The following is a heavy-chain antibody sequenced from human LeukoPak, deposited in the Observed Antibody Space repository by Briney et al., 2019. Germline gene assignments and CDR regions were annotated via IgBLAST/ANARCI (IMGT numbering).Heavy chain of an antibody. V-gene: IGHV4-61*02. CDR3: ARSPASGLGYDLATDV. D-gene: IGHD3-3*01. CDR2: IYTSGST. Sequence: PSETLSLTCTVSGGSISSGSYYWSWIRQPAGKGLEWIGRIYTSGSTNYNPSLKSRVTISVDTSKNQFSLKLSSVTAADTAVYYCARSPASGLGYDLATDVWGKGTTVTVSS. J-gene: IGHJ6*04. CDR1: GGSISSGSYY.